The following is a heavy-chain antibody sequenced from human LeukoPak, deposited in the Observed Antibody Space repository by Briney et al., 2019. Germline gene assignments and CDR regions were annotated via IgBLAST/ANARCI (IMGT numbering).Heavy chain of an antibody. CDR3: ARGRRYSGYDRGDY. CDR2: MDPNSGKT. V-gene: IGHV1-8*02. CDR1: GYIFTSYD. J-gene: IGHJ4*02. D-gene: IGHD5-12*01. Sequence: GASVKVSCKTSGYIFTSYDINWVRQATGQGLEWMGWMDPNSGKTGYAQKFQGRVTMTRNTSISTAYMELSSLTSEDTAVYFCARGRRYSGYDRGDYWGQGALVTVSS.